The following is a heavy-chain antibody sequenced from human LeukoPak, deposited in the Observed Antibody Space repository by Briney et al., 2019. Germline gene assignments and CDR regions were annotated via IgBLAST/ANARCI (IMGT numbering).Heavy chain of an antibody. J-gene: IGHJ3*02. CDR2: ISGRGANT. CDR3: AKVRGYSSGWYDDGFDI. V-gene: IGHV3-23*01. Sequence: GGSLRLSCAASEFTFSNYAMNWVRQAPGKGLEWVSAISGRGANTYYADSVKGRFTISRDNSKNTLYLQMNSLRAEDTAVYYCAKVRGYSSGWYDDGFDIWGQGRMVTVSS. CDR1: EFTFSNYA. D-gene: IGHD6-19*01.